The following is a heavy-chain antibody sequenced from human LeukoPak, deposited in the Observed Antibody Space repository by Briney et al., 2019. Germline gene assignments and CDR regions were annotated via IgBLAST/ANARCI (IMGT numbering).Heavy chain of an antibody. CDR1: GGTFSSYA. Sequence: GASVKVSCKASGGTFSSYAISWVRQAPGQGLEWMGRIIPILGIANYAQKFQGRVTMTRNTSISTAYMELSSLRSEDTAVYYCARKVRNFDYWGQGTLVTVSS. D-gene: IGHD3-10*01. CDR3: ARKVRNFDY. J-gene: IGHJ4*02. V-gene: IGHV1-69*04. CDR2: IIPILGIA.